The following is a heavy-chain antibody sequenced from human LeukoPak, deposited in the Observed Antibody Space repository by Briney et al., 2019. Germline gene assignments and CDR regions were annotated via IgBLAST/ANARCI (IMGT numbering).Heavy chain of an antibody. CDR2: IGGSGGGT. CDR1: GITFITYA. D-gene: IGHD4-17*01. J-gene: IGHJ3*02. V-gene: IGHV3-23*01. CDR3: TRDPNGDYVGAFDM. Sequence: GGSLRLSCAASGITFITYAMTWVRQAPGKGLEWVSSIGGSGGGTDYADSVKGRFTISRDNSRDTLFLQMNSLRAEDTALYYCTRDPNGDYVGAFDMWGPGTMVTVSS.